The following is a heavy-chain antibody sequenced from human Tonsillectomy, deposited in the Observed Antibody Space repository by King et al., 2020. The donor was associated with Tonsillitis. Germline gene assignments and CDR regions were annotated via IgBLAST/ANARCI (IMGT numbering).Heavy chain of an antibody. CDR3: ARGGASYYDILTGRFQGAFDI. D-gene: IGHD3-9*01. V-gene: IGHV4-59*01. CDR1: GGSISSYY. CDR2: IYYSGST. J-gene: IGHJ3*02. Sequence: QLQESGPGLVKPSETLSLTCTVSGGSISSYYWSWIRQPPGKGLEWIGYIYYSGSTNYNPSLKSRVTISVDTSKNQFSLKLSSVTAADTAVYYCARGGASYYDILTGRFQGAFDIWGQGTMVTVSS.